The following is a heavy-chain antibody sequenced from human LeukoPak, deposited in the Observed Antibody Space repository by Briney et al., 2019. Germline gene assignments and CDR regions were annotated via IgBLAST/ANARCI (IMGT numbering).Heavy chain of an antibody. Sequence: GGSLRLSCAASGFTSSSYGMSWVRQAPGKGLEWVAFIRYDGSNKYYADSVKGRFTISRDNSKNTLYLQMNSLRAEDTAVYYCAKVEGGYSYGNVDYWGQGTLVTVSS. V-gene: IGHV3-30*02. CDR2: IRYDGSNK. CDR1: GFTSSSYG. J-gene: IGHJ4*02. CDR3: AKVEGGYSYGNVDY. D-gene: IGHD5-18*01.